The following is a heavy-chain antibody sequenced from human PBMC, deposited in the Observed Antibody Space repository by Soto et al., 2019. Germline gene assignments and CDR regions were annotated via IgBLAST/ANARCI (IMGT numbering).Heavy chain of an antibody. D-gene: IGHD4-4*01. Sequence: QLQLQESGSGLVRPSQTLSLTCAVSGGSISSDNYSCTWIRQPPGKGLEWIGYIYHTGSTYYNPSLKSRVTMSVDKSKNRFSLRLTSVTAADTAVYYCARIRAATTGVRLLGNWFDPWGQGTLVTVSS. CDR2: IYHTGST. CDR1: GGSISSDNYS. V-gene: IGHV4-30-2*01. CDR3: ARIRAATTGVRLLGNWFDP. J-gene: IGHJ5*02.